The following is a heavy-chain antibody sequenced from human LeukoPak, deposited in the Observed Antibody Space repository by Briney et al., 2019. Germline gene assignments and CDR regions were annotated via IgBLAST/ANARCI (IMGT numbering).Heavy chain of an antibody. J-gene: IGHJ4*02. D-gene: IGHD4-23*01. V-gene: IGHV3-7*01. CDR1: GFTADTYW. Sequence: PGGSLRLSCVASGFTADTYWMSWVRQAPGKGLEWVANIKPDGCEKQYVDSVRGRFTVSRDNAKNSLYLQMNSLRAEDTAVYFCAKDHYGGGLWGQGALVTVSS. CDR2: IKPDGCEK. CDR3: AKDHYGGGL.